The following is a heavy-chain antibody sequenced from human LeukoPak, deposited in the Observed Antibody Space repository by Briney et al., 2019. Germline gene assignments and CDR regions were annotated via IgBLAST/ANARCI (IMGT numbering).Heavy chain of an antibody. J-gene: IGHJ4*02. CDR3: AKEHVLKGTADY. D-gene: IGHD1-7*01. CDR1: GFTFSSYG. V-gene: IGHV3-30*18. CDR2: ISYDGANK. Sequence: GRSLRLSCAASGFTFSSYGIHWVRQAPGKGLEWVGVISYDGANKYYADSVKGRFTISRDNSKNTLYLQMNGLRAEDTAVYYCAKEHVLKGTADYWGQGTLATVSS.